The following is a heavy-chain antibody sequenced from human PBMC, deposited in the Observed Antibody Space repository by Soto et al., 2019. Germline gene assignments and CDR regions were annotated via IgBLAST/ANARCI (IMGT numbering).Heavy chain of an antibody. CDR1: GGTFGNSA. D-gene: IGHD3-10*01. CDR3: ARSYYGSGSYWFYGMDV. CDR2: IIPSFATG. J-gene: IGHJ6*02. Sequence: AASVKVSCKASGGTFGNSAISWVRQAPGQGLEWMGGIIPSFATGNSAPEFQGRLTITADKSTTTAYMELSSLRSEDTAVYYCARSYYGSGSYWFYGMDVWGQGTTVTAP. V-gene: IGHV1-69*06.